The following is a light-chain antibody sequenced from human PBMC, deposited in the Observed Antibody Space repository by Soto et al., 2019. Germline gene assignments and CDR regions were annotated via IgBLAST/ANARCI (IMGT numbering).Light chain of an antibody. J-gene: IGKJ1*01. CDR2: AAS. CDR1: QGIRND. V-gene: IGKV1-6*01. Sequence: AIQMTQSPYSLSASVGDRVTITCRASQGIRNDLGWYQQKPGKAPKLLIYAASSLQSGVPSRFSGSGSGTDFTLTISSLQPEDFATYYRLQDYNYPWTFGQGTKVDIK. CDR3: LQDYNYPWT.